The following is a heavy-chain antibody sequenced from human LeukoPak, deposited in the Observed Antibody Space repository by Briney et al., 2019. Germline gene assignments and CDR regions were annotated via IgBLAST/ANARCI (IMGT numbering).Heavy chain of an antibody. V-gene: IGHV1-46*01. D-gene: IGHD5-24*01. CDR2: INPSGGST. CDR1: GYTFSSYY. CDR3: AISRDTRDAFDI. J-gene: IGHJ3*02. Sequence: ASVKVSCKASGYTFSSYYMHWVRQAPGQGLEWMGIINPSGGSTSYAQKFQGRVTMTRDTSTSTVYMELSSLRSEDTAVYYCAISRDTRDAFDIWGQGTMVTVSS.